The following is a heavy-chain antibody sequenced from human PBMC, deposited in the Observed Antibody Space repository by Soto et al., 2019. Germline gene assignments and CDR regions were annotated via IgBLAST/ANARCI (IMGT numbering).Heavy chain of an antibody. V-gene: IGHV4-34*01. CDR2: INHSGST. D-gene: IGHD6-13*01. Sequence: SETLSLTCAVYGGSFSGYYWSWIRQPPGKGLEWIGEINHSGSTNYNPSLKSRVTISVDTSKNQFSLKLSSVTAADTAVYYCARLNAQDVRQPPGYSSSWPDAFDIWGQGTMVTVSS. CDR1: GGSFSGYY. J-gene: IGHJ3*02. CDR3: ARLNAQDVRQPPGYSSSWPDAFDI.